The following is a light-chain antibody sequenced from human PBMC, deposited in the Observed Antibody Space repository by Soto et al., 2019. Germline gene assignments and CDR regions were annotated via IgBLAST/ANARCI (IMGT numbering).Light chain of an antibody. V-gene: IGKV3-20*01. J-gene: IGKJ3*01. CDR2: GAS. CDR3: QQYGSSFT. Sequence: EIVLTQSPGTLSLSPGERATLSCRASQSVSSSYLAWYQQKPGQAPRLLIYGASSRATGIPDRFSGSGSGTDLTLTISRLEPEDVAVYYCQQYGSSFTFGPGTKVDIK. CDR1: QSVSSSY.